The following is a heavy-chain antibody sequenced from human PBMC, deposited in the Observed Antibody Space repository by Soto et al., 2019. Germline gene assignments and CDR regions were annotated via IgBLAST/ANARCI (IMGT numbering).Heavy chain of an antibody. D-gene: IGHD3-16*01. Sequence: QVQLVQSGAEVKKPGSSVKVSCKASGGTFSSYALSWVRQAPGQGLEWMGGIIPIFGTANYAQKFQGRVTLTADGSTGTAYMELSSLRSEDTAVYYCARVYGGGSYYYCGMDVWGQGTTVTVSS. CDR1: GGTFSSYA. J-gene: IGHJ6*02. V-gene: IGHV1-69*12. CDR2: IIPIFGTA. CDR3: ARVYGGGSYYYCGMDV.